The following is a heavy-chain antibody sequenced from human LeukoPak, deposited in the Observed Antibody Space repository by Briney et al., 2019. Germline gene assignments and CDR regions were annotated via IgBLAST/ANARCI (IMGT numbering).Heavy chain of an antibody. J-gene: IGHJ3*01. V-gene: IGHV3-23*01. D-gene: IGHD1-26*01. CDR3: ARELGARDAFDL. Sequence: GGSLRLSCAASGFTFSSYAMSWVRQAPGKGLEWVSGISGNGYNTYYADSVKGRFTISRDNSKNTLSLQMNSLRIEDTAVYYCARELGARDAFDLWGQGTMVTVSS. CDR2: ISGNGYNT. CDR1: GFTFSSYA.